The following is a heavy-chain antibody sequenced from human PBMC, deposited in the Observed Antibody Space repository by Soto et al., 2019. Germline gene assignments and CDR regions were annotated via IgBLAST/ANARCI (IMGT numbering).Heavy chain of an antibody. CDR1: GDSVSSNSAA. J-gene: IGHJ6*02. V-gene: IGHV6-1*01. D-gene: IGHD3-22*01. CDR3: AREGVDKYYYDSSGYYYYGMDV. Sequence: SQTLSLTCAISGDSVSSNSAAWNWIRQSPSRGLEWLGRTYYRSKWYNDYAVSVKSRITINPDTSKNQFSLQLNSVTPEDTAVYYCAREGVDKYYYDSSGYYYYGMDVGGQGTTVTVS. CDR2: TYYRSKWYN.